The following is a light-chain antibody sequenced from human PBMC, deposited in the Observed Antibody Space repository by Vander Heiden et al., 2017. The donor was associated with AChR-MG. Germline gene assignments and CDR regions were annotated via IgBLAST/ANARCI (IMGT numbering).Light chain of an antibody. V-gene: IGKV3-15*01. CDR3: QQENNWPLT. CDR2: GPS. Sequence: VMTQSPATLSVSLGARATLSCRASHSVITNLAWYQHIPGQAPRLLIYGPSTRATGVPARFSGTGFGTEFTLTISNLQSEDFAVYYCQQENNWPLTFGGGTKVEIK. CDR1: HSVITN. J-gene: IGKJ4*01.